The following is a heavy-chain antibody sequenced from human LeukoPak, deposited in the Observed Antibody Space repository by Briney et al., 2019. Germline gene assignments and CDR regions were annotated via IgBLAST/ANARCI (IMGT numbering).Heavy chain of an antibody. CDR1: GGSFSGYY. Sequence: SETLSLTXAVYGGSFSGYYWSWLRQPPGKGLEWIGEINHSGSTNYNPSLKSRVTISVDTSKNQFSLKLSSVTAADTAVYYCARGWRIVVVPAAIRFDPWGQGTLVTVSS. V-gene: IGHV4-34*01. CDR3: ARGWRIVVVPAAIRFDP. D-gene: IGHD2-2*01. CDR2: INHSGST. J-gene: IGHJ5*02.